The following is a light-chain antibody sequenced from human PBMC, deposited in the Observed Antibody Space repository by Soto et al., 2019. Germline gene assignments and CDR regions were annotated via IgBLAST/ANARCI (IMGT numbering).Light chain of an antibody. V-gene: IGLV2-8*01. J-gene: IGLJ1*01. Sequence: SLLTRPPSASGSPAQSLTVSCTGTRGDVGAYDYVSWYQQHPGKAPKLMIYAINKRPSGVPDRFSGSKSGNTASLTVSGLQAEAEADYYCSSFAGSNNFPYVFXTGTKLTAL. CDR1: RGDVGAYDY. CDR2: AIN. CDR3: SSFAGSNNFPYV.